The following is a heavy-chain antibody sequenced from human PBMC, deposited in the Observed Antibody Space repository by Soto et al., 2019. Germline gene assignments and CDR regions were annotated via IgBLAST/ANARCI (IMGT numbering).Heavy chain of an antibody. Sequence: ASVKVSCKASGGTFSSYAISWVQQAPGQGLEWMGGIIPIFGTANYAQKFQGRVTITADGSTSTAYMELSSLRSEDTAVYYCASENYDYVWGSYPPTNWFDPWGQGTLVTVSS. V-gene: IGHV1-69*13. CDR3: ASENYDYVWGSYPPTNWFDP. J-gene: IGHJ5*02. CDR2: IIPIFGTA. D-gene: IGHD3-16*02. CDR1: GGTFSSYA.